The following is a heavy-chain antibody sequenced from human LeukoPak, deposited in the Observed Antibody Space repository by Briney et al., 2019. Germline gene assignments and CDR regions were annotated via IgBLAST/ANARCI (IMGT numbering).Heavy chain of an antibody. CDR1: GFTFTSYS. CDR2: ISSSSSTR. Sequence: GGSLRLSCAASGFTFTSYSMNWVRQAPGKGLEWVSYISSSSSTRFYADSVKGRFTISRDNSKNTLYLQMNSLRAEDTAVYYCARRAGAYSHPYDYWGQGTLVTVSS. V-gene: IGHV3-48*01. CDR3: ARRAGAYSHPYDY. J-gene: IGHJ4*02. D-gene: IGHD4/OR15-4a*01.